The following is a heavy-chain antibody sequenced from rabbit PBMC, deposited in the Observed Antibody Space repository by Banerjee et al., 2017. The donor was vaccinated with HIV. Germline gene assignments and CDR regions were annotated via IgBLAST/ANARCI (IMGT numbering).Heavy chain of an antibody. CDR1: GFSFSNKYV. J-gene: IGHJ4*01. CDR3: ARRYDSSGWGYYFNL. D-gene: IGHD4-1*01. CDR2: INTSSGNT. V-gene: IGHV1S45*01. Sequence: QEQLEESGGDLVKPEGSLTLTCTASGFSFSNKYVMCWVRQAPGKGLEWIACINTSSGNTVYASWAKGRFTISKTSSTTVTLQMTSLTAADTATYFCARRYDSSGWGYYFNLWGPGTSSPS.